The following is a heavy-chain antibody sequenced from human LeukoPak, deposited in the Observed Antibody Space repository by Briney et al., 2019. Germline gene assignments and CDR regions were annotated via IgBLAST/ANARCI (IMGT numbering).Heavy chain of an antibody. Sequence: GGSLRLSCAASGFTFSDYYMSWIRQAPGKGLEWVSYISSSGSTIYYADSVKGRFTISRDNAKNSLYLQMNSLRAEDTAVYYCAKESTVTPGNVNWFDTWGQGTLVTVSS. CDR1: GFTFSDYY. V-gene: IGHV3-11*01. CDR3: AKESTVTPGNVNWFDT. CDR2: ISSSGSTI. D-gene: IGHD4-17*01. J-gene: IGHJ5*02.